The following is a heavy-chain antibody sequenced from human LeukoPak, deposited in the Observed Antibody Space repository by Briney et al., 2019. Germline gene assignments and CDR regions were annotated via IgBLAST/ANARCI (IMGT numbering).Heavy chain of an antibody. CDR2: INHSGST. V-gene: IGHV4-34*01. D-gene: IGHD5/OR15-5a*01. J-gene: IGHJ4*02. CDR3: ARDGVYRVGSRPTPAFFDY. Sequence: ASETLSLTCAVYGGSFSGYYWSWIRQPPGKGLEWIGEINHSGSTNYNPSLKSRVTISVDTSKNQFSLKLSSVTAADTAVYYCARDGVYRVGSRPTPAFFDYWGQGTLVTVSS. CDR1: GGSFSGYY.